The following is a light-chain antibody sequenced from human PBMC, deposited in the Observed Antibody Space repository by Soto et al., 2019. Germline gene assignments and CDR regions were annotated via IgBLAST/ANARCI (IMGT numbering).Light chain of an antibody. CDR3: QEYNNWHPIT. CDR2: GAS. J-gene: IGKJ4*01. V-gene: IGKV3-15*01. CDR1: QSISSK. Sequence: EIVMTQSPATLSVSPGERATLSCRSSQSISSKLAWYQQKPGQAPRLLIYGASTRATGIPVRFSGSGSGTAFTLTITSLQSEDFAVYYCQEYNNWHPITFGGGTKVDIK.